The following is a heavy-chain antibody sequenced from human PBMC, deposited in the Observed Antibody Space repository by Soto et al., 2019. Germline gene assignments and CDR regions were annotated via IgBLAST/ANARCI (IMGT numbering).Heavy chain of an antibody. CDR1: GFTFSSYA. CDR3: AKVNSDVLMVYATPHYGMDV. D-gene: IGHD2-8*01. Sequence: EVQLLESGGGLVQPGGSLRLSCAASGFTFSSYAMSWVRQAPGKGLEWVSAISGSGGSTYYADSVKGRFTISRDNSKNTLYLQMNSLRAEDTDGYYCAKVNSDVLMVYATPHYGMDVWGKGTTVTVSS. CDR2: ISGSGGST. J-gene: IGHJ6*04. V-gene: IGHV3-23*01.